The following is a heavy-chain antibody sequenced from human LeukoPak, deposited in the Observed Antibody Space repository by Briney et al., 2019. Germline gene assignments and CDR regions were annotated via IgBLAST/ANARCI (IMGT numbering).Heavy chain of an antibody. D-gene: IGHD6-19*01. CDR1: GGTFSSYA. CDR3: ARVGSGSYGDYCYMDV. Sequence: SVKVSCKASGGTFSSYAISWVRQAPGQGLKWMGGIIPIFGTANYAQKFQGRVTITADESTSTAYMELSSLRSEDTAVYYCARVGSGSYGDYCYMDVWGKGTTVTVSS. CDR2: IIPIFGTA. J-gene: IGHJ6*03. V-gene: IGHV1-69*01.